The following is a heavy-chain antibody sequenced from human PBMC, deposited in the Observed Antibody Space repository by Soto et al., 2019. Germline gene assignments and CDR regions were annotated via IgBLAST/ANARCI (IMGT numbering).Heavy chain of an antibody. Sequence: SETLSLTCTVSGGSVSSGNYYWSWIRQPPGKGLEWIGHFYYTGSTNYNPSLKSRVTISIDASKNQFSLRLSSVTAADTAVYYCASKPNKWNIWMVYWGPGILVTVS. J-gene: IGHJ4*02. CDR3: ASKPNKWNIWMVY. V-gene: IGHV4-61*01. D-gene: IGHD1-1*01. CDR1: GGSVSSGNYY. CDR2: FYYTGST.